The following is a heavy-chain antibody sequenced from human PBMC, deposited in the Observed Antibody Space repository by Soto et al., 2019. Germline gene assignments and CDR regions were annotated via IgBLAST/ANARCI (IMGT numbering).Heavy chain of an antibody. Sequence: ASVKVSCKASGYTFTSYYMHWVRQAPGQGLEWMGIINPSGGSTSYAQKFQGRVTMTRDTSTSTVYMELSSLRSEDTAVYYCARSYYYDGSGIPNFDSRGQGTLVTISS. D-gene: IGHD3-22*01. CDR3: ARSYYYDGSGIPNFDS. CDR1: GYTFTSYY. V-gene: IGHV1-46*01. J-gene: IGHJ4*02. CDR2: INPSGGST.